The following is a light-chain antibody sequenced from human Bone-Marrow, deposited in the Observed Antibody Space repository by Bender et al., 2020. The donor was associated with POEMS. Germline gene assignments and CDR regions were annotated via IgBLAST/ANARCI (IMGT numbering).Light chain of an antibody. CDR3: CLYGSTTNCYV. V-gene: IGLV2-23*02. CDR2: GVI. Sequence: QSALTQPASVSGSPGQSITISCTGISTDVGYSDRVSWYQQHPGEAPKLIISGVINRPSGVSNRFSGSKSGNTASLTISGLQAEDEADYYCCLYGSTTNCYVFGTGTEVTVL. J-gene: IGLJ1*01. CDR1: STDVGYSDR.